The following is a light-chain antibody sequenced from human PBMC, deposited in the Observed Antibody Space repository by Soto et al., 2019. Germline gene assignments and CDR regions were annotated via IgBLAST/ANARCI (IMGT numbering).Light chain of an antibody. CDR2: GAS. CDR3: QQYNNWPPFT. Sequence: EIVMTQSPATLSVSPGEGATLSCRASQSVSSNLAWYQQKPGQAPRLLIYGASTRAAGVPVRFSGSGSGTEFTLTISSLQSEDFAVYFCQQYNNWPPFTFGPGTKVAIK. CDR1: QSVSSN. V-gene: IGKV3-15*01. J-gene: IGKJ3*01.